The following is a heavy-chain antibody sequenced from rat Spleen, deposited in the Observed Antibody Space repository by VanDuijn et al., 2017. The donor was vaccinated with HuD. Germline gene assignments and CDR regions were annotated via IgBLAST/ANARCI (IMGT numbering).Heavy chain of an antibody. CDR3: TTDGQGARFAY. J-gene: IGHJ3*01. D-gene: IGHD5-1*01. Sequence: EVQLVESGGGLVQPGRSMKLSCAASGFIFSDYDMACVRQAPKKGLEWVAYISFDGGITYYRDSVKGRFTISRDNAKSTLYLQMDSLRSEDTATYYCTTDGQGARFAYWGQGTLVTVSS. CDR2: ISFDGGIT. V-gene: IGHV5-20*01. CDR1: GFIFSDYD.